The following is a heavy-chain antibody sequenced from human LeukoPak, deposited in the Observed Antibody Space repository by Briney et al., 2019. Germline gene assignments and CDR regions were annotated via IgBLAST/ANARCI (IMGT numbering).Heavy chain of an antibody. CDR3: ARDSSSSTSWEDGMDV. Sequence: PGGSLRLSCAASGFTVSSNYMSWVRQAPGKGLEWVSVIYSGGSTYYADSVKGRFTISRDNSKNTLYLQMNSLRAEDTAVYYCARDSSSSTSWEDGMDVWGQGTTVTVSS. J-gene: IGHJ6*02. D-gene: IGHD2-2*01. CDR1: GFTVSSNY. V-gene: IGHV3-53*01. CDR2: IYSGGST.